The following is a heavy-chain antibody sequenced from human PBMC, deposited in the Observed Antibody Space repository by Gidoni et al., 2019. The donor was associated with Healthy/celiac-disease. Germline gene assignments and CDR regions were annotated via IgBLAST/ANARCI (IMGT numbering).Heavy chain of an antibody. D-gene: IGHD2-2*01. Sequence: QVQLVQSGAEVKTPGASVKVSCKASGYTFTGYYMHWVRQAPGQGLEWMGWINPNSGGTNYAQKFQGRVTMTRDTSISTAYMELSRLRSDDTAVYYCARDLVPAAMDYYYGMDVWGQGTTVTVSS. CDR2: INPNSGGT. J-gene: IGHJ6*02. CDR1: GYTFTGYY. CDR3: ARDLVPAAMDYYYGMDV. V-gene: IGHV1-2*02.